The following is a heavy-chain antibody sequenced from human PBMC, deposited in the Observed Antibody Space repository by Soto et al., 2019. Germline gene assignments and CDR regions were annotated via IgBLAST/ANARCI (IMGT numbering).Heavy chain of an antibody. J-gene: IGHJ4*02. D-gene: IGHD3-16*01. CDR1: GFTFNYYD. Sequence: EAQLLESGGGLVQPGGSLRLSCVTSGFTFNYYDVTWIRRTPGKGLDWVSTISDTGRDTYFGDSVRGRFSISIDKSRHAGYLKMHRLTVDETPLYYCSTASERLSLVTLGGLIPLGFDYWGQEILVTVPS. CDR2: ISDTGRDT. V-gene: IGHV3-23*01. CDR3: STASERLSLVTLGGLIPLGFDY.